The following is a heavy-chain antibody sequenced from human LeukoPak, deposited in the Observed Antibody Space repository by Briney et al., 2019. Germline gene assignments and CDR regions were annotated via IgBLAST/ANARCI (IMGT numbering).Heavy chain of an antibody. CDR2: IKGDGIST. J-gene: IGHJ4*02. CDR3: AKDHYWSIDY. D-gene: IGHD3-3*01. CDR1: GFDFSSNW. Sequence: LAGGSLRLSCAASGFDFSSNWMHWVRHAPGQGLVWVLRIKGDGISTNYADSVKGRFTISRDIAKNTLYLQMNSLRAEDTGVYYCAKDHYWSIDYWGRGTLVTVSS. V-gene: IGHV3-74*01.